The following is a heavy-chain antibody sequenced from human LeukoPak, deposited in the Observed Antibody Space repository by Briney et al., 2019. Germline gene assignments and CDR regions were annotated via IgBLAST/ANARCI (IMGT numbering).Heavy chain of an antibody. D-gene: IGHD2-15*01. V-gene: IGHV4-39*01. CDR2: IYYSGST. CDR3: ARRGGGSWYYFDY. CDR1: GGSISSSSSY. Sequence: SETLSLTCTVSGGSISSSSSYWDWIRPPPGKGLEWIGSIYYSGSTNYNASLKSRVTISVDTSKNQFSLKLSSVTAADTALYYCARRGGGSWYYFDYWGQGTLVTVSS. J-gene: IGHJ4*02.